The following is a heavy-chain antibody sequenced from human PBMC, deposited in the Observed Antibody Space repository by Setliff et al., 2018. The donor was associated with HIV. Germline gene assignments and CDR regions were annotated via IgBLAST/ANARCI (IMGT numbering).Heavy chain of an antibody. D-gene: IGHD3-3*01. CDR1: GDSIGTYY. Sequence: SETLSLTCTVSGDSIGTYYWSWIRQSPGKGLEWIGYVFYNGDTAYNPSLKSRLTISVDTSKSQFSLKLTSVTAADTAVYYCARQMTIPGVAVTPVDYWGQGALVTVSS. CDR2: VFYNGDT. J-gene: IGHJ4*02. V-gene: IGHV4-59*08. CDR3: ARQMTIPGVAVTPVDY.